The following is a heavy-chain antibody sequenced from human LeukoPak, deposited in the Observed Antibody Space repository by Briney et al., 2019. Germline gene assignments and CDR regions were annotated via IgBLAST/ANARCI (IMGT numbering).Heavy chain of an antibody. CDR3: ARQYHYDSSGYPYAFEI. J-gene: IGHJ3*02. Sequence: KPGESLRISCKGSGYRFASYWISWVRQMPGKGLEWMGRIDPSVSHTNYSPSFQGHVTISGDKSISTAYLQWSSLKASDTAMYYCARQYHYDSSGYPYAFEIWGPGTLVTVSS. CDR2: IDPSVSHT. V-gene: IGHV5-10-1*01. D-gene: IGHD3-22*01. CDR1: GYRFASYW.